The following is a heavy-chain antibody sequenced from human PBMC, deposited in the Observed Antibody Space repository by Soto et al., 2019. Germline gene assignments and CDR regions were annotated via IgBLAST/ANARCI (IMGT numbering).Heavy chain of an antibody. Sequence: PGGSLRLSCAASGFTFSSYWMSWVRQAPGKGLEWVANIKQDGSEKYYVDSVKGRFTISRDNAKNSLYLQMNSLRAEDTAVYYCARDLRITIFGVVMADYMDVWGKGTTVTV. V-gene: IGHV3-7*01. J-gene: IGHJ6*03. CDR2: IKQDGSEK. CDR1: GFTFSSYW. CDR3: ARDLRITIFGVVMADYMDV. D-gene: IGHD3-3*01.